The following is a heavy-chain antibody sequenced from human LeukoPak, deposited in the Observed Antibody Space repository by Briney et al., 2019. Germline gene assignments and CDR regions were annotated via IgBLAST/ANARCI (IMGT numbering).Heavy chain of an antibody. J-gene: IGHJ4*02. D-gene: IGHD3-10*01. CDR2: ISGSGGST. CDR1: GFTFSSYA. Sequence: GGSLRLSCAASGFTFSSYAMSWVRQAAGKGLEWVSGISGSGGSTYYADSVKGRFTISRDNSKNTLYLRMNSLRAEDTAVYYCAKVALLWFRELFPQYYFDYWGQGTLVTVSS. CDR3: AKVALLWFRELFPQYYFDY. V-gene: IGHV3-23*01.